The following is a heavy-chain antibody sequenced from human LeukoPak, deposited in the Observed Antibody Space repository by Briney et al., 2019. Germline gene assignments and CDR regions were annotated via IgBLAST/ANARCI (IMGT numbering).Heavy chain of an antibody. V-gene: IGHV4-34*01. D-gene: IGHD6-13*01. CDR3: ARGIAAAGRSVWFDP. CDR1: GGSFSGYY. CDR2: INHSGST. J-gene: IGHJ5*02. Sequence: SETLSLTCAVYGGSFSGYYWSWIRQPPGKGLEWIEEINHSGSTNYNPSLKSRVTISVDTSKNQFSLKLSSVTAADTAVYYCARGIAAAGRSVWFDPWGQGTLVTVSS.